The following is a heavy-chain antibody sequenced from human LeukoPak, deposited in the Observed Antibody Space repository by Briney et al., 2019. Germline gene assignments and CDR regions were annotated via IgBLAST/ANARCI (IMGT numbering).Heavy chain of an antibody. D-gene: IGHD5-24*01. Sequence: GGSLRLSCSASGFIFSSYAMHWVRQAPGKGLEYVSSISDNGGTTYYADSVKGRFTISRDNSKNTLYLQMNSLRVEDTAVYYCAKVIREVDMSHDYWGQGALVTVSS. J-gene: IGHJ4*02. V-gene: IGHV3-64*04. CDR1: GFIFSSYA. CDR3: AKVIREVDMSHDY. CDR2: ISDNGGTT.